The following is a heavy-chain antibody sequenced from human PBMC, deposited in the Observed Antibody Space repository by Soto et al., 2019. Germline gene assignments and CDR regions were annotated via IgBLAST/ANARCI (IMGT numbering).Heavy chain of an antibody. D-gene: IGHD2-15*01. J-gene: IGHJ5*02. CDR3: ARARPFIKYCSGGSCYSEYNWFDP. CDR1: GYTFTSYY. Sequence: ASVKVSCKASGYTFTSYYLHSVRQAPGKGLEWMGIINPSGGSTSYAQKFQGRVTMTRDTSTSTVYMELSSLRSEDTAVYYCARARPFIKYCSGGSCYSEYNWFDPWGQGTLVTVSS. CDR2: INPSGGST. V-gene: IGHV1-46*01.